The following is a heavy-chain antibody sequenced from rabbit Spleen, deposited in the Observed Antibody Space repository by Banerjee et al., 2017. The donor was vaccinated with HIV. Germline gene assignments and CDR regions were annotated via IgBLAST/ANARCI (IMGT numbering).Heavy chain of an antibody. CDR1: GFSFSSDYD. V-gene: IGHV1S40*01. Sequence: QQLVESGGGLVKPGASLTLTCKASGFSFSSDYDMCWVRQAPGKGLEWIGCIDTGDGSTYYAGWAKGRFTISKTSSTTVTLQMTSLTAADTATYFCARDTDSSTKTPYFSLWGPGTLVTVS. CDR3: ARDTDSSTKTPYFSL. D-gene: IGHD8-1*01. CDR2: IDTGDGST. J-gene: IGHJ4*01.